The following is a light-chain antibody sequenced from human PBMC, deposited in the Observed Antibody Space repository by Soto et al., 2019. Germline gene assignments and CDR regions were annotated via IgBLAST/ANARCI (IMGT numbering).Light chain of an antibody. CDR3: AAWDDSLNGVL. Sequence: QAVVTQTPSASGPPGQRVTISCSGSSSNIGPNTVTWYQQLPGAAPKLLIYNNNQRPSGVPDRFSGSKSGTSASLAISGLQSDDEADYYCAAWDDSLNGVLFGGGTKVTVL. CDR2: NNN. J-gene: IGLJ2*01. V-gene: IGLV1-44*01. CDR1: SSNIGPNT.